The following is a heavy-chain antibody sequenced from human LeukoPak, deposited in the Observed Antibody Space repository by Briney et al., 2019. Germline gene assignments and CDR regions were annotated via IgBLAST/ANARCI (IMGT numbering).Heavy chain of an antibody. CDR3: AHGSGSYWVY. Sequence: SETLSLTCAVYGGSFSTYYWSWIRQPPGKGLEWIGEIKHSGSTNYNPSLKSRVTISVDTSKNQFSLKLSSVTAADTAVYYCAHGSGSYWVYWGQGTLVTVSS. V-gene: IGHV4-34*01. CDR1: GGSFSTYY. CDR2: IKHSGST. J-gene: IGHJ4*02. D-gene: IGHD3-10*01.